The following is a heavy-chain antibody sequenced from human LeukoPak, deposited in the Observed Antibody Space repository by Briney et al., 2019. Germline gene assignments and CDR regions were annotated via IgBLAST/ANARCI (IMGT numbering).Heavy chain of an antibody. Sequence: PGGSLRLSCAASGFTFSSYGRHWVRQAPGKGLEWVAFIRYDGGKKFYSDSVKGRFTISRDNSKNTLYLQMNSLRAEDTDVYYCAKDRPPQYDSGTYSDYWGQGTLVTVSS. CDR1: GFTFSSYG. D-gene: IGHD3-10*01. J-gene: IGHJ4*02. V-gene: IGHV3-30*02. CDR3: AKDRPPQYDSGTYSDY. CDR2: IRYDGGKK.